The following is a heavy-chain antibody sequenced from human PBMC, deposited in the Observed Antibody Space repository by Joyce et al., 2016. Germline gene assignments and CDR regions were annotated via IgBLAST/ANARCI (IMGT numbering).Heavy chain of an antibody. CDR2: VGAGSRGT. V-gene: IGHV3-23*01. Sequence: EVQLLESGGGLVQPGGSLRLSCAACGFTFVGYVMSWVRQAAGEGVGWVAAVGAGSRGTHYADSVRGRFTISRDDSDNSLYLHMSGLRSDDTAVYYCVRPRVAVAGTRWFDPWGQGTLVTVSS. D-gene: IGHD6-13*01. J-gene: IGHJ5*02. CDR1: GFTFVGYV. CDR3: VRPRVAVAGTRWFDP.